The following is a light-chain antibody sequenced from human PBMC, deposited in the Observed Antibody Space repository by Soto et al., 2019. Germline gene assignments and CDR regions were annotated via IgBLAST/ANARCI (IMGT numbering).Light chain of an antibody. CDR2: DAS. J-gene: IGKJ5*01. CDR3: QQYDNLPIT. V-gene: IGKV1-33*01. Sequence: DIQMTQSPSSLSASVGDRVTITCQASQDISNYLNWYQQKPGKAPKLLIYDASNLETGVPSRFSGSGXGXDXXXTIXXXXXEDIXXYXCQQYDNLPITFGQGTRLEIK. CDR1: QDISNY.